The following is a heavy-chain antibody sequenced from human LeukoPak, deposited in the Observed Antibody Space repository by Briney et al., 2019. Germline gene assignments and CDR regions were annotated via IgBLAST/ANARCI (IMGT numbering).Heavy chain of an antibody. CDR1: GGSFSGYY. V-gene: IGHV4-34*01. Sequence: SETLSLTCAVYGGSFSGYYWSWIRQPPGKGLEWIGEINHSGSTNYNPSLKSRVTISVDTSKNQFSLKLSSVTAADTAVYYCARLSVGSSSPLYYFDYWGQGTLVTVSS. J-gene: IGHJ4*02. D-gene: IGHD2-15*01. CDR2: INHSGST. CDR3: ARLSVGSSSPLYYFDY.